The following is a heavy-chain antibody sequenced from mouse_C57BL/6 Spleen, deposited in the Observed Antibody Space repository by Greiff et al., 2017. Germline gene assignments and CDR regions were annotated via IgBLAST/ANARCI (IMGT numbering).Heavy chain of an antibody. V-gene: IGHV7-3*01. Sequence: EVKLLESGGGLVQPGGSLSLSCAASGFTFTDYYMSWVRQPPGKALEWLGFIRNKANGYTTEYSASVKGRFTISRDNSQSILYLQMNALRAEDSATYYCARLYDGYSYYFDYWGQGTTLTVSS. D-gene: IGHD2-3*01. CDR3: ARLYDGYSYYFDY. J-gene: IGHJ2*01. CDR2: IRNKANGYTT. CDR1: GFTFTDYY.